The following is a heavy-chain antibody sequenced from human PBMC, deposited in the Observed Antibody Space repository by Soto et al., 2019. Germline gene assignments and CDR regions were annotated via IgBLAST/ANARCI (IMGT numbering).Heavy chain of an antibody. V-gene: IGHV5-51*03. CDR1: GYRFTNYW. J-gene: IGHJ3*02. D-gene: IGHD1-26*01. CDR3: AKCSGSYTDLAAFNI. Sequence: GESLKISCEVSGYRFTNYWIGLVRQMPGKGLEWMGIIYPGDSETRYSPSFQGQVTISADKSVSTAYLQWSSLKASDTAMYYCAKCSGSYTDLAAFNISGQGTIFTVSS. CDR2: IYPGDSET.